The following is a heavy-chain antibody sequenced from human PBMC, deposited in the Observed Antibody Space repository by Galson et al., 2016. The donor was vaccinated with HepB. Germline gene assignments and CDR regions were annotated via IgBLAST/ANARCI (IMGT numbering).Heavy chain of an antibody. Sequence: TLSLTCTVSGASISSGGNYWSWIRQHPGKGLEWIGYINYSGRTYNNPSLNSRVSISVDTSKNQFSLKVRSVTAADMAVYYCARDRTTQGDGSVVRDYYGMDVWGQGTTVTVSS. D-gene: IGHD3-10*01. CDR2: INYSGRT. J-gene: IGHJ6*02. CDR1: GASISSGGNY. CDR3: ARDRTTQGDGSVVRDYYGMDV. V-gene: IGHV4-31*03.